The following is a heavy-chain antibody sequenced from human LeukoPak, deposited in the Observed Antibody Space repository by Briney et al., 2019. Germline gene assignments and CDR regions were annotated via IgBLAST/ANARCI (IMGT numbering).Heavy chain of an antibody. CDR2: INQDGTEK. CDR1: GFTFSSYW. V-gene: IGHV3-7*01. D-gene: IGHD4-11*01. CDR3: ARDGHYSIYELRFDY. J-gene: IGHJ4*02. Sequence: GGSLRLSCAASGFTFSSYWMSWVRQAPGKGLEWVANINQDGTEKYCVDSLKRRFTISRDNAKNSLYLQMNSLRAEDTAVYYCARDGHYSIYELRFDYWGQGALVTVSS.